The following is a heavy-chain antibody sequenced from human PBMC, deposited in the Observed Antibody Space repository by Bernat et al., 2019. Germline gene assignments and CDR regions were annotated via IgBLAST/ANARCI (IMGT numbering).Heavy chain of an antibody. Sequence: QVQLVESGGGVVQPGRSLRLSCAASGFTFSSYGMHWVRQAPGKGLEWVAVIWYDGSNKNYADSVKGRFTISRDNSKNTLYLQMNSLRAEDTAVYCCARDPRYNSGWYYFDYWGQGTLVTVSS. J-gene: IGHJ4*02. CDR1: GFTFSSYG. CDR3: ARDPRYNSGWYYFDY. V-gene: IGHV3-33*01. D-gene: IGHD6-19*01. CDR2: IWYDGSNK.